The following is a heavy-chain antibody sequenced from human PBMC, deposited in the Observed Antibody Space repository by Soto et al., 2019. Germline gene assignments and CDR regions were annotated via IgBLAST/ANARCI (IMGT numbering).Heavy chain of an antibody. D-gene: IGHD3-3*01. V-gene: IGHV1-69*12. CDR3: ARDGDPRNAFWSGPLGVGWFDP. Sequence: QVQLVQSGAEVKKPGSSVNVSCKTSGGTFGNSAVTWVRQAPGQGLEWMGGIVPMFGTANYAQKFQGRLTITADDSTSTAYMELSSLTSADTAVYYCARDGDPRNAFWSGPLGVGWFDPWGQGTLVTVSS. J-gene: IGHJ5*02. CDR2: IVPMFGTA. CDR1: GGTFGNSA.